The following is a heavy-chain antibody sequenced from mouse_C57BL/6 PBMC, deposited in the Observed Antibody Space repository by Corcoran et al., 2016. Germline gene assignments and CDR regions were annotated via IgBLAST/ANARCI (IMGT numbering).Heavy chain of an antibody. CDR2: INTYSGVP. J-gene: IGHJ4*01. Sequence: QIQLVQSGPELKKPGETVKISCKASGYTFTTYGMSWVKQAPGKGLKWMGWINTYSGVPTYADDFKGRFAFSLETSASTAYLQINNLKNEDTATYFCARGYYGNYERAMDYWGQGTSVTVSS. D-gene: IGHD2-1*01. CDR1: GYTFTTYG. CDR3: ARGYYGNYERAMDY. V-gene: IGHV9-3*01.